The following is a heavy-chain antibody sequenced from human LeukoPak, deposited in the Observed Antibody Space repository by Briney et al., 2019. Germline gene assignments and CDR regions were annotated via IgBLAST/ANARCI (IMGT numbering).Heavy chain of an antibody. CDR1: GFTFSSYW. CDR3: ARENGVRLGECDAFDI. V-gene: IGHV3-7*01. CDR2: IKQDGSEK. Sequence: GGSLRLSCAASGFTFSSYWMSWVRQAPGKGLEWVANIKQDGSEKYYVDSVKGRFTISRDNAKNSLYLQMNSLRAEDTALYYCARENGVRLGECDAFDIGAQETMVTVSS. D-gene: IGHD3-16*01. J-gene: IGHJ3*02.